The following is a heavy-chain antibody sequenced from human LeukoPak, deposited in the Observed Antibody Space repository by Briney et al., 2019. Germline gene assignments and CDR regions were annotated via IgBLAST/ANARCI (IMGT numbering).Heavy chain of an antibody. D-gene: IGHD4-11*01. CDR2: INHSGSS. J-gene: IGHJ3*02. CDR1: GLSFSDYG. CDR3: ARVSPVI. Sequence: GSLRLSCVVSGLSFSDYGMHWIRQPPGKGLEWIGEINHSGSSNYNPSLKSRVTISVDTSKNQFSLKLSSVTAEDTAVYYCARVSPVIWGQGTMVTVSS. V-gene: IGHV4-34*01.